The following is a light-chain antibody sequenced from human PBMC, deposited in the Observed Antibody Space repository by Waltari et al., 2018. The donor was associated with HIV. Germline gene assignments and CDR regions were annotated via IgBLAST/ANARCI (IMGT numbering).Light chain of an antibody. Sequence: DIQMTQSPSALSASVGDRVTITCRASQGIGDDLGWFQQKPGKAPKRLIYATSSLQSGVPSRFSGSGSGREFTLTISSLQPEDCATYYGQQHNSFPPTFGGGTKVEIK. CDR1: QGIGDD. CDR3: QQHNSFPPT. J-gene: IGKJ4*01. V-gene: IGKV1-17*01. CDR2: ATS.